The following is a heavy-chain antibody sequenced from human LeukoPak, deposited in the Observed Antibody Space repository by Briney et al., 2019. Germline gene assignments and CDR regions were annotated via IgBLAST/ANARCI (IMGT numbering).Heavy chain of an antibody. CDR2: INPSSGGT. J-gene: IGHJ4*02. D-gene: IGHD3-10*01. CDR3: ARTPMVRGVIISVFDY. V-gene: IGHV1-2*02. Sequence: ASVKVSCKASGYTFTGYYMHWVRQAPGQGLEWMGWINPSSGGTNYAQKFQGRVTMTRDTSISTAYMELSRLRSDDTAVYYCARTPMVRGVIISVFDYWGQGTLVTVSS. CDR1: GYTFTGYY.